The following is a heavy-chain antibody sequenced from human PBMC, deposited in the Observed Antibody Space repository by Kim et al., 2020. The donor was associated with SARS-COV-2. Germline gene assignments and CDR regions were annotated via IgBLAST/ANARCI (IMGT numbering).Heavy chain of an antibody. J-gene: IGHJ4*02. Sequence: SETLSLTCTVSGGSINNNYWGWIRQSPGKGLEYIAYIYYSGGANYNPSLKSRVTISVDTSKNQFSLKLTSVTAADTAIYYCARQEKGRHLWFYWGQGTLV. CDR3: ARQEKGRHLWFY. D-gene: IGHD3-10*01. CDR1: GGSINNNY. V-gene: IGHV4-59*08. CDR2: IYYSGGA.